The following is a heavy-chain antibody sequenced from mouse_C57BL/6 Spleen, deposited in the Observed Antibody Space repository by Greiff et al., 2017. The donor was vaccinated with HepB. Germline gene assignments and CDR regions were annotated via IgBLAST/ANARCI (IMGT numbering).Heavy chain of an antibody. V-gene: IGHV1-15*01. CDR2: IDPETGGT. CDR1: GYTFTDYG. Sequence: VQLQQSGAELVRPGASVTLSCKASGYTFTDYGMHWVKQTPVHGLEWIGAIDPETGGTAYNQKFKGKAILTADKSSSTAYMELRSLTSEDSAVYYCTRGGGELGRDAMDYWGQGTSVTVSS. D-gene: IGHD4-1*01. J-gene: IGHJ4*01. CDR3: TRGGGELGRDAMDY.